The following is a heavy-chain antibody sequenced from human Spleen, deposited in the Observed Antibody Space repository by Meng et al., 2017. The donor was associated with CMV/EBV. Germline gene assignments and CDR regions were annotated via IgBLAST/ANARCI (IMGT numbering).Heavy chain of an antibody. V-gene: IGHV4-59*01. Sequence: SETLSLTCTVSGGSISSYYWSWIRQPPGKGLEWIGYIYYSGSTNYNPSLKSRVTISVDTSKNQFSLKLSSVTAADTAVYYCARGDCSSTSCYRVGWFDPWGQGTLVTVSS. CDR1: GGSISSYY. D-gene: IGHD2-2*02. CDR2: IYYSGST. CDR3: ARGDCSSTSCYRVGWFDP. J-gene: IGHJ5*02.